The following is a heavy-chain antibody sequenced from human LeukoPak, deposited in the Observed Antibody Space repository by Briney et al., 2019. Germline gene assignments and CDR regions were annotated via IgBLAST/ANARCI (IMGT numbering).Heavy chain of an antibody. CDR1: GFTVSSNH. CDR3: ASGFCSGGSCYPFYFGY. Sequence: GGSLRLSCAASGFTVSSNHMSWVRQAPGKGLEWVSVIYSGGTTYYADSVKGRFTISRDNSKNTLYLQMNSLRVEDTAVYYCASGFCSGGSCYPFYFGYWGQGTLVTVSS. J-gene: IGHJ4*02. CDR2: IYSGGTT. D-gene: IGHD2-15*01. V-gene: IGHV3-53*01.